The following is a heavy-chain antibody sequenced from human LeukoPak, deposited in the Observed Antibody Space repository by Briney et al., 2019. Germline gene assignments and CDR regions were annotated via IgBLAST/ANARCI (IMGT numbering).Heavy chain of an antibody. CDR1: GGSISRSSYY. CDR3: ARVAAVPAYYFDY. Sequence: SETLSLNCTVSGGSISRSSYYWGWIRQPPGKGLEWIGSIYYSGSTYYNPSLKSRVTISVDTSKNQFSLKLSSVTAADTAVYYCARVAAVPAYYFDYWGQGTLVTVSS. V-gene: IGHV4-39*07. CDR2: IYYSGST. D-gene: IGHD6-13*01. J-gene: IGHJ4*02.